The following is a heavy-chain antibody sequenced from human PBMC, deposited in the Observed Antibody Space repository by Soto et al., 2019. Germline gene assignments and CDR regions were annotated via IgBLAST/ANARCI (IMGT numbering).Heavy chain of an antibody. D-gene: IGHD6-19*01. CDR1: GFTFSSYA. Sequence: GGSLRLSCAASGFTFSSYAMHWVRQAPGKGLEWVAVISYDGSNKYYADSVKGRFTISRDNSKNTLYLQMNSLRAEDTAVYYCARAVLPYSSGTYFDYWGQGTLVTVSS. CDR2: ISYDGSNK. CDR3: ARAVLPYSSGTYFDY. J-gene: IGHJ4*02. V-gene: IGHV3-30-3*01.